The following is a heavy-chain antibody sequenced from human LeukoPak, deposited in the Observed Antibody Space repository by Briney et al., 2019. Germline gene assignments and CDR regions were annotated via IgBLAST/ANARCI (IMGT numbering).Heavy chain of an antibody. Sequence: ASVKVSCKASGYTFTSYGISWVRQAPGQGLEWMGWISAYNGNTNYAQKLQGRVTMTTDTSTGTAYMELRSLRSDDTAVYYCAREVGYSSSWYKFDYWGQGTLVTVSS. V-gene: IGHV1-18*01. D-gene: IGHD6-13*01. CDR1: GYTFTSYG. CDR3: AREVGYSSSWYKFDY. CDR2: ISAYNGNT. J-gene: IGHJ4*02.